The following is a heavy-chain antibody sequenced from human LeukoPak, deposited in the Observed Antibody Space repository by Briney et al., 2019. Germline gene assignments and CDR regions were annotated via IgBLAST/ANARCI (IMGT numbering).Heavy chain of an antibody. V-gene: IGHV4-31*03. D-gene: IGHD3/OR15-3a*01. CDR1: GGSISSGAYY. Sequence: PSQTLSLTCTVSGGSISSGAYYWSWIRQHPGKGLEWIGYIYYSGSTYYNPSLQSRVTISVDTSKNQFSLKLTSVTAADTAVYYCARDSRGTGYYYHYGMDVWGQGTTVTVSS. CDR3: ARDSRGTGYYYHYGMDV. J-gene: IGHJ6*02. CDR2: IYYSGST.